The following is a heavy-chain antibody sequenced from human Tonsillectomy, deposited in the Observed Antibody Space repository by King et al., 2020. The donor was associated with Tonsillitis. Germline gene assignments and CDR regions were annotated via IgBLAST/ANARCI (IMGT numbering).Heavy chain of an antibody. CDR3: ARFRYSSRWYQVDY. CDR2: IDWDDDK. CDR1: GFSLSTSGMG. D-gene: IGHD6-19*01. Sequence: TLKESGPALVKPPQTLTLTCTFSGFSLSTSGMGVSWIRQPPGKALEWLARIDWDDDKYYSTSLKTRLTISKDTSKNQVVLTMTNMDPVDTATYYCARFRYSSRWYQVDYWGQGTLVTVSS. V-gene: IGHV2-70*04. J-gene: IGHJ4*02.